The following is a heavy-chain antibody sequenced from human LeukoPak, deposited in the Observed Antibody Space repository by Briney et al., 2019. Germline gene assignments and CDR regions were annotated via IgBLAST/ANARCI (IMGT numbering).Heavy chain of an antibody. CDR2: IAYDGSRA. V-gene: IGHV3-33*01. Sequence: GRSLRLSCAGSGFTFGGYGMHWFRQTPGKGLEWVAVIAYDGSRAFYADSVKGRCTISRDNSKNTMSVQMDDLRAEDTAVYYCTRYNNDHFDYWGQGTLVTVSS. J-gene: IGHJ4*02. CDR3: TRYNNDHFDY. CDR1: GFTFGGYG. D-gene: IGHD1-14*01.